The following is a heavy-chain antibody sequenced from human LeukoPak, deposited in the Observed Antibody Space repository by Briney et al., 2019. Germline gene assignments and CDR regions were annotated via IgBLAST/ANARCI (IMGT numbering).Heavy chain of an antibody. CDR3: ASPKGNTLGTNYDILTGPDYYYYGMDV. J-gene: IGHJ6*04. D-gene: IGHD3-9*01. CDR2: IIPIFGTA. V-gene: IGHV1-69*01. CDR1: GGTFSSYA. Sequence: SVKVSCKASGGTFSSYAISWVRQAPGQGLEWMGGIIPIFGTANYAQKFQGRVTITADESTSTAYMELSSLRSGDTAVYYCASPKGNTLGTNYDILTGPDYYYYGMDVWGKGTTVTVSS.